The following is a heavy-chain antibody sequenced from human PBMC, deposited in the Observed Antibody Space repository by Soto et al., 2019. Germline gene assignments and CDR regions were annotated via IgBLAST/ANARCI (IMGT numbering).Heavy chain of an antibody. D-gene: IGHD3-3*01. V-gene: IGHV3-74*01. Sequence: EVQLVESGGGLVQPGGSLRLSCAASGFTFSSYWMHWVRQAPGKGLVWFSRINSDGSSTSYADSVKVRFTISRDNAKNTLYLQMNSLRAEDTAVYYCARDALDFWSGYYYYYYMDVWGKGTTVTVSS. CDR1: GFTFSSYW. CDR2: INSDGSST. CDR3: ARDALDFWSGYYYYYYMDV. J-gene: IGHJ6*03.